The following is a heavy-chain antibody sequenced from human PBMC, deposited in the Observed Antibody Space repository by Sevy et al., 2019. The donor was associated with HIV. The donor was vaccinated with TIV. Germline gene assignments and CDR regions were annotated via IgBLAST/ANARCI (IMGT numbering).Heavy chain of an antibody. Sequence: GGSLRLSCAASGITLSDAWVIWVRQAPGKGLEWVGHINRRTDGGTTDYAAPVKGRFTVSRDDSKDMVFLHMDSLKTEDTGVYFCVSMGQNPQDHYYIYAMDVWGQGTTVTVSS. D-gene: IGHD1-26*01. J-gene: IGHJ6*02. CDR2: INRRTDGGTT. V-gene: IGHV3-15*01. CDR1: GITLSDAW. CDR3: VSMGQNPQDHYYIYAMDV.